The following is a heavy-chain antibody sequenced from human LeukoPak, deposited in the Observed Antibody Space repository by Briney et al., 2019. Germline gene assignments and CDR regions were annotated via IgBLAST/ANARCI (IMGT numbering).Heavy chain of an antibody. CDR3: ARDLSLYYYYMDV. J-gene: IGHJ6*03. CDR1: GGTLSSYA. V-gene: IGHV1-69*01. CDR2: IIPIFGTA. Sequence: VKVSCKASGGTLSSYAISWVRQAPGQGLEWMGGIIPIFGTANYAQKFQGRVTITADESTSTAYMELSSLRSEDTAVYYCARDLSLYYYYMDVWGKGTTVTISS. D-gene: IGHD3-9*01.